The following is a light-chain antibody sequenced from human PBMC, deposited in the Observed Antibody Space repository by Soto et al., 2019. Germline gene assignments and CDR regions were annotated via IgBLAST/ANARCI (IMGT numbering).Light chain of an antibody. J-gene: IGKJ1*01. CDR2: GAS. CDR1: PSVSSSY. Sequence: IVLTQSPGTLSLSPGERDTLSCRASPSVSSSYLAWYQQKPGQAPRLLIYGASSRATGIPDRFSGSGSGTDFTLTISRLEPEDFAVYYCQQYGSSPRTFGQGTKVEIK. CDR3: QQYGSSPRT. V-gene: IGKV3-20*01.